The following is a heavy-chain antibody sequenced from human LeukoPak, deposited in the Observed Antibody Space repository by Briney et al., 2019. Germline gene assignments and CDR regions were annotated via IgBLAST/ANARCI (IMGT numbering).Heavy chain of an antibody. V-gene: IGHV4-4*02. CDR3: AREQELSGSRLLDY. J-gene: IGHJ4*02. D-gene: IGHD1-26*01. Sequence: PSETLSLTCAVSGGSISSSNWWSWVRQPPGKGLEWIGEIYHSGSTNYNPSLKSRVTISVDKSKNQFSLELSSVTAADTAVYYCAREQELSGSRLLDYWGQGTLVTVSS. CDR2: IYHSGST. CDR1: GGSISSSNW.